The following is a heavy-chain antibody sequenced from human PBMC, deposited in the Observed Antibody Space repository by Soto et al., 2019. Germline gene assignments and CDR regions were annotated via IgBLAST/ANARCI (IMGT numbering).Heavy chain of an antibody. V-gene: IGHV4-30-2*01. Sequence: SETLSLTCAVSGGSISSGGYSWSWIRQPPGKGLEWIGYIYHSGSTYYNPSLKSRVTISEDRSKNQFSLKLSSVTAADTAVYYCASTYYTGDSGPYDYWGQGTLVTVSS. CDR1: GGSISSGGYS. J-gene: IGHJ4*02. CDR2: IYHSGST. D-gene: IGHD1-26*01. CDR3: ASTYYTGDSGPYDY.